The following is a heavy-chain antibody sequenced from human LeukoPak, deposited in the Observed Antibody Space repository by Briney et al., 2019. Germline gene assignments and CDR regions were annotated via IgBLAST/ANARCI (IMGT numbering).Heavy chain of an antibody. V-gene: IGHV3-23*01. Sequence: PGGSLRLSCAASGFTLSRTAMSWVRQAPGKGLQWVATIGGSGAGTYYAASLKGRFNISRDNSKNTLYLQMNSLRTEDTATYYCAKDANYLRSGSFFIPFDYWGQGALVTVHS. CDR1: GFTLSRTA. D-gene: IGHD4/OR15-4a*01. CDR3: AKDANYLRSGSFFIPFDY. CDR2: IGGSGAGT. J-gene: IGHJ4*02.